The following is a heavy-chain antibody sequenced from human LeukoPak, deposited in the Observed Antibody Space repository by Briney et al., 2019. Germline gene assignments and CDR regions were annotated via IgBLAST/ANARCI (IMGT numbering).Heavy chain of an antibody. Sequence: ASVKVSCKASGYTFKTYGISWVRQAPGEGLEWMGWISIYHGNTHYAQRFQGRVTLTTDTSTSTAYMELRTLRSDDTGVYYCARGIIPAALTGAYGMDVWGQGTTVTVSS. D-gene: IGHD2-2*01. CDR2: ISIYHGNT. V-gene: IGHV1-18*01. J-gene: IGHJ6*02. CDR1: GYTFKTYG. CDR3: ARGIIPAALTGAYGMDV.